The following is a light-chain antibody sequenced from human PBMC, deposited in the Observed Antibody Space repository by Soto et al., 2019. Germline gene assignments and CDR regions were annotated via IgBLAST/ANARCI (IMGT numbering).Light chain of an antibody. V-gene: IGKV3-15*01. CDR2: GAS. CDR1: QSVRYNY. Sequence: EIVLIQSPATLSLSPGEGATISCRASQSVRYNYLAWYQQKPGQAPRILIYGASTRATGIPARFSGSGSGTEFNLTISRLQSEDFAVYDCQQYNNWTRTFGQGTKVDIK. CDR3: QQYNNWTRT. J-gene: IGKJ1*01.